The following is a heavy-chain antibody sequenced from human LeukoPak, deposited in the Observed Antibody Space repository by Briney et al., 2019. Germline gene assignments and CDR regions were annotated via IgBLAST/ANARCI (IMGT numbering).Heavy chain of an antibody. CDR2: ISTSSSYI. CDR3: ARDGYNYGNLELGMHY. CDR1: GFTFSSYS. Sequence: GGSLRLSCAASGFTFSSYSMNWVRQAPGKGLEWVSSISTSSSYIYYADSVKGRFTISRDNAKNSLYLQMNSLRAEDTAVYYCARDGYNYGNLELGMHYWGQGTLVTVSS. D-gene: IGHD1-20*01. V-gene: IGHV3-21*01. J-gene: IGHJ4*02.